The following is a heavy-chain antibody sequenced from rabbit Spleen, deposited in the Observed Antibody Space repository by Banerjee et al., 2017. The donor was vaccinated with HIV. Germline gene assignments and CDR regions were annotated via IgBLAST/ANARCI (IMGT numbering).Heavy chain of an antibody. CDR1: GFSFSSNW. V-gene: IGHV1S45*01. Sequence: QEQLVESGGGLVQPGGSLKLSCTVSGFSFSSNWICWVRQAPGKGLEWIACIDTSDGDTDYANWPKGRFTISKASSTTVTLQMTSLTAADTATYFCVRADVGGGGAPLWGQGTLVTVS. CDR2: IDTSDGDT. J-gene: IGHJ4*01. CDR3: VRADVGGGGAPL. D-gene: IGHD5-1*01.